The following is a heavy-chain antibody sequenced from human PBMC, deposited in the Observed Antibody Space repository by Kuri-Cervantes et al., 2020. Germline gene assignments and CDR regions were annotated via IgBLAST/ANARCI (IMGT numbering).Heavy chain of an antibody. J-gene: IGHJ4*02. CDR1: GYTFTSYA. CDR2: INAGNGNT. Sequence: ASVKVSCKASGYTFTSYAMHWVRQAPGQRLEWMGWINAGNGNTKYSQKFQGRVTMTEDTSTDTAYMELSSLRSEDTAVYYCATMTYYDSSGYYYSYFDYWGQGTLVTVSS. V-gene: IGHV1-3*01. CDR3: ATMTYYDSSGYYYSYFDY. D-gene: IGHD3-22*01.